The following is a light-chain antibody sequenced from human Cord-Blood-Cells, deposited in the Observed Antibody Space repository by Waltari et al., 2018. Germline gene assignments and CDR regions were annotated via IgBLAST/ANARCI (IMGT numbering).Light chain of an antibody. J-gene: IGLJ1*01. V-gene: IGLV3-1*01. CDR2: QDS. Sequence: SYELTQPPSVSVSPGQTASITCSGDKLGDKYACWYQQKPGQSPVLVIYQDSKRPSGIPGLFSGSNSWNTATLTISGTQAMDEADYYCQAWDSSTYVFGTGTKVTVL. CDR1: KLGDKY. CDR3: QAWDSSTYV.